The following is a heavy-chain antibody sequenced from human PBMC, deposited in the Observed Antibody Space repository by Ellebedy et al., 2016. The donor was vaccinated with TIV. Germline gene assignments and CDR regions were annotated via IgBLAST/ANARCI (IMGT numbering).Heavy chain of an antibody. D-gene: IGHD3/OR15-3a*01. CDR3: ARREGLSKVDY. Sequence: GESLKISCKGSGYSFTTYWIGWVRQMSGKGLEWMGVIFPGDSDTRYSPSFQGQVTISVDKSISTAYLQWSGLKAADTAIYYCARREGLSKVDYWGQGTLVTVSS. CDR1: GYSFTTYW. V-gene: IGHV5-51*01. J-gene: IGHJ4*02. CDR2: IFPGDSDT.